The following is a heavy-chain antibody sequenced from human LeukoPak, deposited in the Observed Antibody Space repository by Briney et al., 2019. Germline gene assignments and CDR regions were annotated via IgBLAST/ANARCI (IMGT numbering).Heavy chain of an antibody. D-gene: IGHD3-10*01. CDR3: AKKGDLWRGRRGNWFDP. CDR2: ISGRGGST. V-gene: IGHV3-23*01. J-gene: IGHJ5*02. Sequence: GGSLRLSCAASGFTFSSYAMSWVRQAPGKGLEWVSAISGRGGSTYYADSVKGRFTISRDNSKNTLYLQMNSLRAEDTAVYYCAKKGDLWRGRRGNWFDPWGQGTLVTVSS. CDR1: GFTFSSYA.